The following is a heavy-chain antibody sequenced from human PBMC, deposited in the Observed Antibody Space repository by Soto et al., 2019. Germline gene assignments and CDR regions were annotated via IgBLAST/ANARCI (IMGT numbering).Heavy chain of an antibody. J-gene: IGHJ4*02. CDR3: AKVCYQSMTVVEGFDY. D-gene: IGHD3-22*01. CDR1: GFTFSSYA. V-gene: IGHV3-23*01. CDR2: ISGSGGST. Sequence: GGSLRLSCAASGFTFSSYAMTWVRQAPGKGLGWVSSISGSGGSTYYADSVKGRFTISRDNSKNTLYLRMNSLRAEDTAVYYCAKVCYQSMTVVEGFDYWGQGTLVTVSS.